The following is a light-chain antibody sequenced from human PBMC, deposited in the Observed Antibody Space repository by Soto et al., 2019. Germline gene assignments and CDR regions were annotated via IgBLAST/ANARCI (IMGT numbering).Light chain of an antibody. CDR2: VNSDGSH. V-gene: IGLV4-69*01. Sequence: QLVLTQSPSASASLGASVKLTCTLSSGHSSNVIAWHQQQPERGPRYLMKVNSDGSHIKGDGIPDRFSGSRSGTERYLTISSLQSEDEADYYCQTWSASVRVFGGGTQLTVL. J-gene: IGLJ7*01. CDR3: QTWSASVRV. CDR1: SGHSSNV.